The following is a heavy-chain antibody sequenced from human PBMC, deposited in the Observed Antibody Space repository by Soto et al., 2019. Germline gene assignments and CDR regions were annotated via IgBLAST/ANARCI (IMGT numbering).Heavy chain of an antibody. CDR3: ARSGYCSSTSCYDHYYYYYYMDV. CDR1: GYSFTSYW. J-gene: IGHJ6*03. D-gene: IGHD2-2*01. CDR2: IYPGDSDT. Sequence: GESLKISCKGSGYSFTSYWIGWVRQMPGKGLERMGIIYPGDSDTRYSPSFQGQVTISADKSISTAYLQWSSLKASDTAMYYCARSGYCSSTSCYDHYYYYYYMDVWGKGTTVTVSS. V-gene: IGHV5-51*01.